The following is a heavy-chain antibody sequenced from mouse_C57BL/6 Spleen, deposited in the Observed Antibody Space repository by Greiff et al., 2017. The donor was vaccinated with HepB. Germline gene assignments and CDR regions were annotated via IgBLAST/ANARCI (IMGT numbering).Heavy chain of an antibody. CDR1: GFTFSDYY. V-gene: IGHV5-16*01. D-gene: IGHD2-5*01. J-gene: IGHJ3*01. CDR2: INYDGSST. CDR3: ASYSNYEGFAY. Sequence: EVKVVESEGGLVQPGSSMKLSCTASGFTFSDYYMAWVRQVPEKGLEWVANINYDGSSTYYLDSLKSRFIISRDNAKNILYLQMSSLKSEDTATYYCASYSNYEGFAYWGQGTLVTVSA.